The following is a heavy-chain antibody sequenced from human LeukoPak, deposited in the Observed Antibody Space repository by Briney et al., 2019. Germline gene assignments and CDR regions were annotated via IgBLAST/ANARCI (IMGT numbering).Heavy chain of an antibody. Sequence: ASVKVSCKASGYTSTSYYMHWVRQAPGQGLEWMGIINPSGGSTSYAQKFQGTVTMTRDTSTSTVYMELSSLRSEDTAVYYCARERPTIAARSSNWFDPWGQGTLVTVSS. CDR2: INPSGGST. J-gene: IGHJ5*02. D-gene: IGHD6-6*01. CDR1: GYTSTSYY. CDR3: ARERPTIAARSSNWFDP. V-gene: IGHV1-46*01.